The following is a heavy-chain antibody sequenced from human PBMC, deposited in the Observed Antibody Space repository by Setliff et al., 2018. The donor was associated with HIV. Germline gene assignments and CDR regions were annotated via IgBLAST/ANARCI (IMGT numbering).Heavy chain of an antibody. Sequence: GGSLRLSCAASGFSFSIYAMSWVRQAPGKGLEWVSGISGSGIRTYYADSVKGRFTISRDNSKNTLYLQMNSLRVEDTAVYYCAKDDVLAYYYDSSGYSYFDYWGQGTLVTVSS. CDR2: ISGSGIRT. J-gene: IGHJ4*02. CDR3: AKDDVLAYYYDSSGYSYFDY. D-gene: IGHD3-22*01. CDR1: GFSFSIYA. V-gene: IGHV3-23*01.